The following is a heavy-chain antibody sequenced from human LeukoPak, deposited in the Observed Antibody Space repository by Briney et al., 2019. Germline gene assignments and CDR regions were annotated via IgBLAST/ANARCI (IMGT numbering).Heavy chain of an antibody. V-gene: IGHV4-34*01. D-gene: IGHD3-22*01. CDR3: ARAHPTISEVVVRNMDV. CDR1: GGSFSGYY. Sequence: SETLSLTCAVYGGSFSGYYWSWIRQPPGKGLEWFGEINHSGSTNYNPSLKSRVTISVDTSKNQFSLKLSSVTAADTAVYYCARAHPTISEVVVRNMDVWGKGTTVTVSS. CDR2: INHSGST. J-gene: IGHJ6*03.